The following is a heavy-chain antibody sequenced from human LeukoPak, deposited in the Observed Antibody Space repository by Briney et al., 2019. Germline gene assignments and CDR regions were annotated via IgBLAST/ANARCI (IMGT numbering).Heavy chain of an antibody. V-gene: IGHV3-64D*06. CDR2: FSSDVSRT. J-gene: IGHJ4*02. CDR1: GFTFSSSA. CDR3: VKTLKYYGSGRGLFDS. D-gene: IGHD3-10*01. Sequence: GGSLRLSPSPPGFTFSSSAMYWVRQAPGKGLEYVSDFSSDVSRTFYADSVKGRFTISRDDSKHMLYLQMSSLRADDTAVYYCVKTLKYYGSGRGLFDSWGQGALGTVSS.